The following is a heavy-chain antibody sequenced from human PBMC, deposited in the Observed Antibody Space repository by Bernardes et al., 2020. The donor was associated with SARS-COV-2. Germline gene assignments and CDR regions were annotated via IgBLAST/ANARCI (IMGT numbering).Heavy chain of an antibody. V-gene: IGHV3-15*01. Sequence: GGSLRLSCAASGFTFSNAWMSWVRQAPGKGLEWVGRIKSKTDGGTTDYAAPVKGRFTISRDDSKNTLYLQMNSLKTEDTAVYYCTTAEIVVVPAAMLYYGMDVWGQGTTVTVSS. CDR2: IKSKTDGGTT. CDR1: GFTFSNAW. J-gene: IGHJ6*02. CDR3: TTAEIVVVPAAMLYYGMDV. D-gene: IGHD2-2*01.